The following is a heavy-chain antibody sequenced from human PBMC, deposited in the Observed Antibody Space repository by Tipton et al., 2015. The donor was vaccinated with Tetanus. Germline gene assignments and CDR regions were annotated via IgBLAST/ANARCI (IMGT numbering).Heavy chain of an antibody. J-gene: IGHJ5*01. CDR1: GFTFNSHA. D-gene: IGHD6-19*01. CDR2: ISFDGTKK. CDR3: AKDVARGGIGWFPDS. V-gene: IGHV3-30*18. Sequence: SLRLSCAASGFTFNSHAMHWVRQAPGKGLEWVSAISFDGTKKFYADSVMGRFTISRDRSTNTLHLEMSSLSAEDTAVYLCAKDVARGGIGWFPDSWGQGTLVTV.